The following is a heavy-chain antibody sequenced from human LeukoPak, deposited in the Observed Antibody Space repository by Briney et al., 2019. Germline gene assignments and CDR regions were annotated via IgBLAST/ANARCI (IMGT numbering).Heavy chain of an antibody. CDR3: ARDRALYDSRGYYYTEDDY. Sequence: GGSLRLSCTASGFIFSSYWMSWVRQAPGKGLEWVASIKQDGSEIYYVDSVEGRFTISRDNAKNSLYLQMNSLTAEDTAVYYCARDRALYDSRGYYYTEDDYWGQGTLVTVSS. V-gene: IGHV3-7*01. CDR1: GFIFSSYW. D-gene: IGHD3-22*01. CDR2: IKQDGSEI. J-gene: IGHJ4*02.